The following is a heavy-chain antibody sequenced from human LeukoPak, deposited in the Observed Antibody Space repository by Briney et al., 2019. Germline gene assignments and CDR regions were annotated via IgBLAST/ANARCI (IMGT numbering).Heavy chain of an antibody. CDR1: GGTFSSYA. J-gene: IGHJ6*02. D-gene: IGHD6-19*01. V-gene: IGHV1-69*13. Sequence: AASVTVSFTASGGTFSSYAISWVRQAPGQGLEWMGGIIPIFGTANYAQKFQGRVTITADESTSTAYMELSSLRSEDTAVYYCARAVSVAGSYYGMDVWGQGTTVTVSS. CDR3: ARAVSVAGSYYGMDV. CDR2: IIPIFGTA.